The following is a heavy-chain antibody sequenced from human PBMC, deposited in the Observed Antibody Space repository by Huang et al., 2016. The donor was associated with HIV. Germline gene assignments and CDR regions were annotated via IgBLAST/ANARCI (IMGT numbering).Heavy chain of an antibody. CDR3: TRLFVGYCGGDTCYSDGEGYYYAMDV. V-gene: IGHV3-7*01. Sequence: EVQLVESGGGLVQRGGSLRLSCAASGFTFGTYWMGWVRQGPGKGLGWVANIKQEGSEQAYVDSVKGRFTIARDNAKNSLYLQLNSLRAEDTAMYYCTRLFVGYCGGDTCYSDGEGYYYAMDVWGQGTTVVVSS. CDR1: GFTFGTYW. D-gene: IGHD2-15*01. J-gene: IGHJ6*02. CDR2: IKQEGSEQ.